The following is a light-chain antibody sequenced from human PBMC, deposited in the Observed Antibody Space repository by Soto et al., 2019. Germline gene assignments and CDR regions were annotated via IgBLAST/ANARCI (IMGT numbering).Light chain of an antibody. V-gene: IGLV4-69*01. J-gene: IGLJ2*01. CDR3: QTWDTGIVL. Sequence: QPVVTQSPSASASLGASVKLTCTLSSGHSNYAIAWHQQQPAKGPRFLMKLNSDGSHTKGDGIPDRFSASSSGAERYLTISSLQSDDEADYYCQTWDTGIVLFGGGTKLTVL. CDR2: LNSDGSH. CDR1: SGHSNYA.